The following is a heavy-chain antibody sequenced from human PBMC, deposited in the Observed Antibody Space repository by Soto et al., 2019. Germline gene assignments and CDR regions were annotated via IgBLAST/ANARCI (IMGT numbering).Heavy chain of an antibody. J-gene: IGHJ6*03. CDR3: ARGVVPAAMSYYYYYMDV. Sequence: ASVKVSCKASGYTFTSYGISWVRQAPGQGLEWMGWISAYNGNTNYAQKLQGRVTMTRDTSISTAYMELSRLRSDDTAVYYCARGVVPAAMSYYYYYMDVWGKGTTVTVSS. CDR2: ISAYNGNT. D-gene: IGHD2-2*01. V-gene: IGHV1-18*01. CDR1: GYTFTSYG.